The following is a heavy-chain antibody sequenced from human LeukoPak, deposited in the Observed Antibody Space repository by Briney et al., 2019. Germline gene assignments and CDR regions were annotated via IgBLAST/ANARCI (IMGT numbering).Heavy chain of an antibody. Sequence: GASVKVSCKASGYTFTGYYMHWVRQAPGQGLEWMGWINPNSGGTNYAQKFQGRVTMTRDTSISTAYMELSRLRCDDTAVYYCARDYYYDRSWYVGVHYRFDYWGQGTLVIVSS. D-gene: IGHD3-22*01. CDR3: ARDYYYDRSWYVGVHYRFDY. CDR2: INPNSGGT. V-gene: IGHV1-2*02. J-gene: IGHJ4*02. CDR1: GYTFTGYY.